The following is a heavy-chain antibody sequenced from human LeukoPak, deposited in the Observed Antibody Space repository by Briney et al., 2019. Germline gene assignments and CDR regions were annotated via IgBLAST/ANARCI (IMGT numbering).Heavy chain of an antibody. CDR2: IYYSGST. J-gene: IGHJ3*02. CDR1: GGSISSYY. CDR3: ARFRQWLDDAFDI. Sequence: SETLSLTCTVSGGSISSYYWSWIRQPPGKGLEWIGYIYYSGSTNYNPSLKSRVTISVDTSKNQFFLKLSSVTAADTAVYYCARFRQWLDDAFDIWGQGTMVTVSS. V-gene: IGHV4-59*01. D-gene: IGHD6-19*01.